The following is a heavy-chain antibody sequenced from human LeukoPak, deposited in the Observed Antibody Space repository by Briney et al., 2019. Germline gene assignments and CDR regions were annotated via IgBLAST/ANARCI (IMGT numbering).Heavy chain of an antibody. D-gene: IGHD6-13*01. Sequence: ASVKVSCKASGGTFSCYAISWVRQAPGQGLEWMGGIIPIFGTANYAQKFQGRVTITADESTSTAYMELSSLRSEDTAVYYCAPLPSSSWYDANWFDPWGQGTLVTVSS. J-gene: IGHJ5*02. CDR1: GGTFSCYA. CDR3: APLPSSSWYDANWFDP. V-gene: IGHV1-69*13. CDR2: IIPIFGTA.